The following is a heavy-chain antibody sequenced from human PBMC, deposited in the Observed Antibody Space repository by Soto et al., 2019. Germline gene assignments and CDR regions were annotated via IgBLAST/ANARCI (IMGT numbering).Heavy chain of an antibody. Sequence: SETLSLTCTVSGGSVSSGSYYWSWIRQPPGKGLEWIGYIYYSGSTNYNPSLKSRVTISVDTSKNQFSLKLSSVTAADTAVYYCARAGDISGYSFMNAFDIWGQGTMVTVSS. J-gene: IGHJ3*02. CDR3: ARAGDISGYSFMNAFDI. CDR2: IYYSGST. CDR1: GGSVSSGSYY. V-gene: IGHV4-61*01. D-gene: IGHD3-22*01.